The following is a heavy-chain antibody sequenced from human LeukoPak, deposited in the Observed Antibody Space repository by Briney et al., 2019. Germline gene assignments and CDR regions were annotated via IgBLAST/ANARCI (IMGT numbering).Heavy chain of an antibody. D-gene: IGHD3-9*01. J-gene: IGHJ4*02. V-gene: IGHV3-30*02. CDR2: IQYDGSIK. Sequence: GGSLRLSCAASGFTFSTYTMNWVRQAPGKGLEWVAFIQYDGSIKYHADSVKGRFTVSRDNSKNTLYLRMNSLRAEDTAVYYCATERLLRYFDWSDPGNDYWGQGTLVTVSS. CDR3: ATERLLRYFDWSDPGNDY. CDR1: GFTFSTYT.